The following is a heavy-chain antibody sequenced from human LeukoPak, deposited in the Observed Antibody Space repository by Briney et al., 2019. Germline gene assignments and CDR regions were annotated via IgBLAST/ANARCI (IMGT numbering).Heavy chain of an antibody. D-gene: IGHD3-16*01. V-gene: IGHV3-7*03. CDR3: ARVRGYYFDH. Sequence: GGSLRLSCAASGFTFSSYWMSWVRQAPGKGLEWVANIKQDGSEKYYVDSVKGRFTISRANAKNSLYLQMNSLRTEDTALYYCARVRGYYFDHWGLGTLVTASS. J-gene: IGHJ4*02. CDR1: GFTFSSYW. CDR2: IKQDGSEK.